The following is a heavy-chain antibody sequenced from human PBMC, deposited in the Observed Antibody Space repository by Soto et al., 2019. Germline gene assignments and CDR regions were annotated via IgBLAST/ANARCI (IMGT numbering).Heavy chain of an antibody. CDR1: GGSFSSYT. CDR3: ARRRYCGADCYKNYYFGMDV. V-gene: IGHV1-69*02. Sequence: QAQLVQSGAEVKKPGSSVRLSCSTSGGSFSSYTLNWVQHAPGQGLEWLGRIIPVLTITDYAQKFRGRRTITAGKSSNTAYMELTSLRSYDTAVYYCARRRYCGADCYKNYYFGMDVWGQGTTVTVSS. J-gene: IGHJ6*02. CDR2: IIPVLTIT. D-gene: IGHD2-21*02.